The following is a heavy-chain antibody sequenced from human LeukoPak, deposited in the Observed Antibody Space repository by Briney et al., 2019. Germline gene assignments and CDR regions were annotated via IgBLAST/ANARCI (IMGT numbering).Heavy chain of an antibody. V-gene: IGHV3-48*03. D-gene: IGHD3-22*01. CDR1: GFTFSSYE. J-gene: IGHJ4*02. CDR3: AKDRGKNYYDSSGFDY. CDR2: ISSSGSTI. Sequence: GGSLRLSCAASGFTFSSYEMNWVRQAPGKGLEWVSYISSSGSTIYYADSVKGRFTISRDNAKNSLYLQMNSLRAEDMALYYCAKDRGKNYYDSSGFDYWGQGTLVTVSS.